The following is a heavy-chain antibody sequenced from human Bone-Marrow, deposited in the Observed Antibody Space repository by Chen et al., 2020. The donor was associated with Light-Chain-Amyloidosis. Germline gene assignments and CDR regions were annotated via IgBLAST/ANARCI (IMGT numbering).Heavy chain of an antibody. V-gene: IGHV3-48*03. CDR1: GFTFSSYE. D-gene: IGHD6-6*01. CDR2: ISSSGSTI. CDR3: ARSCGAQLVHGAFDI. Sequence: EVQLVESGGGLVQPGGSLRLSCAASGFTFSSYEMNWVRQAPGKGLEGVSYISSSGSTIYYADSVKGRFTISRDNAKNSLYLQMNSLRAEDTAVYYCARSCGAQLVHGAFDIWGQGTMVTVSS. J-gene: IGHJ3*02.